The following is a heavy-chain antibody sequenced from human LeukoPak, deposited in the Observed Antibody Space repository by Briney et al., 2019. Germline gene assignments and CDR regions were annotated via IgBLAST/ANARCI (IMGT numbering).Heavy chain of an antibody. D-gene: IGHD2-2*01. CDR1: GYTFTGYY. V-gene: IGHV1-2*02. Sequence: ASVKVSCKASGYTFTGYYMHWVRQAPGQGLEWMRWINPNSGGTNYAQKFQGRVTMTRDTSISTAYMELSRLRSDDTAVYYCARAESRYCSSTSCYYAFDIWGQGTMVTVSS. CDR3: ARAESRYCSSTSCYYAFDI. CDR2: INPNSGGT. J-gene: IGHJ3*02.